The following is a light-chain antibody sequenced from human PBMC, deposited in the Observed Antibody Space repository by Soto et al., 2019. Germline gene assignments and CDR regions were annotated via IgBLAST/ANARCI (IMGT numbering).Light chain of an antibody. CDR2: GAS. CDR3: QQYGSSGT. V-gene: IGKV3-20*01. CDR1: QSVSSSY. Sequence: EIVLTHSPGTLSLSPGERATLSCRASQSVSSSYLAWYQQKPGQPPRLLIYGASNRATGIPDRFSGSGSGTDFTLTISRLEPEDFAVYYCQQYGSSGTFGQGTKVDIK. J-gene: IGKJ1*01.